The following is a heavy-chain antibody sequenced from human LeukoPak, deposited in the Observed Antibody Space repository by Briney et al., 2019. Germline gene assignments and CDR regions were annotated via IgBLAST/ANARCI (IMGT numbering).Heavy chain of an antibody. CDR3: AKTDNDFWSGHY. V-gene: IGHV3-23*01. D-gene: IGHD3-3*01. Sequence: GGSLRLSCAASGFTFSSYAMSWVRQAPGKGLEWVSAISGSGGSTYYADSVKGRFTISRDNSKNTLYLQMNSLRGEDTAVYYCAKTDNDFWSGHYWGQGTLVTVSS. CDR1: GFTFSSYA. CDR2: ISGSGGST. J-gene: IGHJ4*02.